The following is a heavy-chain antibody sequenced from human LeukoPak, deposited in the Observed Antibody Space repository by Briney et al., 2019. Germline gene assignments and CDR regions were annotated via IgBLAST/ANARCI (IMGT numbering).Heavy chain of an antibody. V-gene: IGHV1-2*06. D-gene: IGHD3-10*01. J-gene: IGHJ4*02. CDR1: GYNFNDHH. CDR2: IYPKSGDT. CDR3: VSHYGPGPV. Sequence: GASVKVSCKTSGYNFNDHHVHWVRQAPGQGLEWMGRIYPKSGDTDYPQKFQIRATMTRDTSITTAYMELTSLRPDDTAVYYCVSHYGPGPVWGQGTLVTVS.